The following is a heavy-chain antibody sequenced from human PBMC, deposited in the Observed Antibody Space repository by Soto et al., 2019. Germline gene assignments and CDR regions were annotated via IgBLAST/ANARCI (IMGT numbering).Heavy chain of an antibody. J-gene: IGHJ6*03. CDR1: GHTFTSYG. D-gene: IGHD2-2*01. Sequence: ASVKVSCKASGHTFTSYGISWVRQAPGQGLEWMGWISAYNGNTNYAQKLQGRVTMTTDTSTSTAYMELRSLRSDDTAVYYCARGSSTSPALKQGVLKAGYYYYMAVWGKETSVTVSS. CDR2: ISAYNGNT. V-gene: IGHV1-18*01. CDR3: ARGSSTSPALKQGVLKAGYYYYMAV.